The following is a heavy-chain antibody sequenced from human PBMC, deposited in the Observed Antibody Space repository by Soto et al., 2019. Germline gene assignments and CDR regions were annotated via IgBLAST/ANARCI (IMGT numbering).Heavy chain of an antibody. CDR3: ATGYSSSWYWFDP. J-gene: IGHJ5*02. V-gene: IGHV4-30-4*01. CDR1: GGSISSGDYY. CDR2: IYYSGSA. Sequence: SETLSLTCTVSGGSISSGDYYWSWIRQPPGKGLEWTGYIYYSGSAYYNPSLKSRVTISVDTSKNQFSLKLSSVTAADTAVYCCATGYSSSWYWFDPWGQGTLVTVSS. D-gene: IGHD6-13*01.